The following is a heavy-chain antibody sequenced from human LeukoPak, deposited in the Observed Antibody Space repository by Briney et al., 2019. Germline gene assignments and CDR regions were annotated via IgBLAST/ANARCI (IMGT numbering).Heavy chain of an antibody. CDR1: GFTFSDYY. CDR2: ISSSGSTI. V-gene: IGHV3-11*01. CDR3: AGWAAAVPFDP. D-gene: IGHD6-13*01. Sequence: GGSLRLSCAASGFTFSDYYMSWIRQAPGKGLEWVSYISSSGSTIYYADSVKGRFTISRDNAKNSLYLQMNSLRAEDTAVYYCAGWAAAVPFDPWGQGTLVTVSS. J-gene: IGHJ5*02.